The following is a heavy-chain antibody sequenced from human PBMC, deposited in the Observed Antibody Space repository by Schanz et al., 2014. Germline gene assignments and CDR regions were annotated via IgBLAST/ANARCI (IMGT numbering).Heavy chain of an antibody. CDR2: ISGSGGST. Sequence: EVQLLESGGGLVQPGGSLRLSCAASGFTFSSYSMNWVRQAPGKGLEWVSAISGSGGSTYYADSVKGRFTISRDNSKNTLYLQMNSLRAEDTAVYYCARIGGSVFDYWAQGTLVTVSS. CDR3: ARIGGSVFDY. D-gene: IGHD3-10*01. J-gene: IGHJ4*02. V-gene: IGHV3-23*01. CDR1: GFTFSSYS.